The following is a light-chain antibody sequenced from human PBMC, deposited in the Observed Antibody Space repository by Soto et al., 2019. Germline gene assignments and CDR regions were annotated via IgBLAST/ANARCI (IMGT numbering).Light chain of an antibody. CDR3: AAWDDSLSGVV. Sequence: QSVLTQPPSASGTPGQRVTISCSGSSSNIGSNYVYSYQQLPGTAPKLLIYRNNQRPSGVPDRFSGSKAGTSASLAISGLRSEDEANYDCAAWDDSLSGVVFGGGTKLTVL. CDR2: RNN. J-gene: IGLJ3*02. V-gene: IGLV1-47*01. CDR1: SSNIGSNY.